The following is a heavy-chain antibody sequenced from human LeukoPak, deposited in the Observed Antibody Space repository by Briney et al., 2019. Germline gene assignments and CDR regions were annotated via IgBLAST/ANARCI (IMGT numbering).Heavy chain of an antibody. J-gene: IGHJ1*01. CDR1: GGSISSYY. Sequence: PSETLSLTCTVSGGSISSYYWSWIRQPPGKGLEWIGYIYYSGSTNYNPSLKSRVTISVDTSKNQFSLKLSSVTAADTAVYYCARDAYYYGSGSYSPFQHWGQGTLVTVSS. CDR3: ARDAYYYGSGSYSPFQH. V-gene: IGHV4-59*12. D-gene: IGHD3-10*01. CDR2: IYYSGST.